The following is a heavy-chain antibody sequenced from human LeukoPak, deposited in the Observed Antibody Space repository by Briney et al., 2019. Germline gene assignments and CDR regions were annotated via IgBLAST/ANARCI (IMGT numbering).Heavy chain of an antibody. Sequence: GRSLRLSCAASGFTFSIYGMHWVRQAPGTGLESVAVILYDGSNKYYADSVKGRFTISRDNSKNTLYLQMNSLRAEDTAVYYCAKDRDGDYYFDCWGQGTLVAVSS. D-gene: IGHD3-10*01. CDR2: ILYDGSNK. CDR1: GFTFSIYG. V-gene: IGHV3-30*18. J-gene: IGHJ4*02. CDR3: AKDRDGDYYFDC.